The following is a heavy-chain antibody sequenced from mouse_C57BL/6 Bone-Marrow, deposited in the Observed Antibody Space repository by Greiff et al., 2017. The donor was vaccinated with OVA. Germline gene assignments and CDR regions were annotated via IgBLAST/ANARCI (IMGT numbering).Heavy chain of an antibody. D-gene: IGHD1-1*01. Sequence: QVQLQQPGAELVRPGSSVKLSCKASGYTFTSYWMDWVKQRPGQGLEWIGNIYPSDSETHYNQKFKDKATLTVDKSSSTASMQLSSLTSEDSAVYYCARKVFPGGVDAMDYWGQGTSVTVSS. J-gene: IGHJ4*01. V-gene: IGHV1-61*01. CDR1: GYTFTSYW. CDR3: ARKVFPGGVDAMDY. CDR2: IYPSDSET.